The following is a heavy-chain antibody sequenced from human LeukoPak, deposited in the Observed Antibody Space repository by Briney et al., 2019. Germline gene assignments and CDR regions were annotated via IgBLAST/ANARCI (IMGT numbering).Heavy chain of an antibody. V-gene: IGHV1-18*01. CDR2: ISAYNGNT. J-gene: IGHJ4*02. CDR1: GYTFTSYG. D-gene: IGHD3-22*01. Sequence: ASVKVSCKASGYTFTSYGISWVRQAPGQGLEWMGWISAYNGNTNYAQKLQGRVTMTTDTSTSTAYMELRSLRSDDTAVYYCAALPAWPYYYDSSEPFDYWGQGTLVTISS. CDR3: AALPAWPYYYDSSEPFDY.